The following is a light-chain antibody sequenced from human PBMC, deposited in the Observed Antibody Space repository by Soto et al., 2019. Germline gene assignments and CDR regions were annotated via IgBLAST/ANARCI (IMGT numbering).Light chain of an antibody. J-gene: IGLJ1*01. V-gene: IGLV2-23*02. Sequence: QSALTQPASVSGSPGQSITISCTGSSSDVGTYNLVSWYQHHPGKAPKLMISEVVKRPSGVSNRFSGSKSGNTASLTISGLQAEDEADYYCCSYAGSSTIVFGTGTKLTVL. CDR3: CSYAGSSTIV. CDR2: EVV. CDR1: SSDVGTYNL.